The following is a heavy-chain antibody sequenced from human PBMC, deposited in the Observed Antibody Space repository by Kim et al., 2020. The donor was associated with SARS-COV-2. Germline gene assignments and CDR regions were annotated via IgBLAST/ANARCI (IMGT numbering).Heavy chain of an antibody. CDR3: ARGYNWNHHCDH. CDR2: INHSGST. Sequence: SETLSLTCAVYDGSFNDYYWSWIRQPPGMGLEWIGEINHSGSTNYNPSLKSRVTMSIDTFKKPFSLKVNSVTAADTAVYYCARGYNWNHHCDHWGQGTLGTVSS. J-gene: IGHJ4*02. D-gene: IGHD1-1*01. CDR1: DGSFNDYY. V-gene: IGHV4-34*01.